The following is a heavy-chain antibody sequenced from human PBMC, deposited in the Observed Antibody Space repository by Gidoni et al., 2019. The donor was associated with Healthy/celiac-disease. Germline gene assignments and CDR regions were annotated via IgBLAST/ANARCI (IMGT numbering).Heavy chain of an antibody. CDR1: GGTFSSYT. Sequence: QVQLVHSGAEVKKPGSSVKVSCTASGGTFSSYTISWVRQAPGQGLEWMGRIIPILGIANYAQKFQGRVTITADKSTSTAYMELSSLRSEDTAVYYCARDLGGRGSSYFDYWGQGTLVTVSS. D-gene: IGHD3-16*01. CDR2: IIPILGIA. J-gene: IGHJ4*02. CDR3: ARDLGGRGSSYFDY. V-gene: IGHV1-69*04.